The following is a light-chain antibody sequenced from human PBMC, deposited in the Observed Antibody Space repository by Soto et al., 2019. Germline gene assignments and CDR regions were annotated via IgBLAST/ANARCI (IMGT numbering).Light chain of an antibody. CDR2: AAS. J-gene: IGKJ1*01. CDR3: QQSYSTPRT. CDR1: QSISSY. V-gene: IGKV1-39*01. Sequence: DIQMTQYPSSLSASVGDGVTITCRASQSISSYLNWYQQKPGKAPKLLIYAASSLQSGVPSRFSGSGSGTDFTLTISSLQPEDFATYYCQQSYSTPRTFGQGTKVDIK.